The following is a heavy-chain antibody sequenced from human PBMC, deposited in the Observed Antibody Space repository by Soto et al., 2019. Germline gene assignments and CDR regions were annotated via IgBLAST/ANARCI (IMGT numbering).Heavy chain of an antibody. V-gene: IGHV3-11*01. CDR1: GFTFSDYY. CDR2: ISSSGSTI. D-gene: IGHD6-13*01. Sequence: GESLKISCAASGFTFSDYYMSWIRQAPGKGLEWVSYISSSGSTIYYADSVKGRFTISRDNAKNSLYLQMNSLRAEDTAVYYCASSSSWYSAYDAFDIWGQGTMVTVSS. CDR3: ASSSSWYSAYDAFDI. J-gene: IGHJ3*02.